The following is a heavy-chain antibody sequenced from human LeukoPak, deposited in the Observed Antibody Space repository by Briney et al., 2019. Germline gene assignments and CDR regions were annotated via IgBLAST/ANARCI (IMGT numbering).Heavy chain of an antibody. D-gene: IGHD3-3*01. J-gene: IGHJ4*02. Sequence: GGSLRLSCAASGFTFSSYWMSWVRQAPGKGLEWVANIKEDGSEKYYVDSVKGRFTISRDNAKNSLYVQMNSLGAEDTAVYYCAKDRGVWSGYSDYWGQGTLVTVSS. CDR2: IKEDGSEK. CDR1: GFTFSSYW. CDR3: AKDRGVWSGYSDY. V-gene: IGHV3-7*01.